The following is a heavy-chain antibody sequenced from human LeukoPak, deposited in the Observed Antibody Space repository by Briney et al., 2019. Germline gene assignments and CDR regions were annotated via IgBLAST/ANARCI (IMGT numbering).Heavy chain of an antibody. V-gene: IGHV3-9*01. J-gene: IGHJ4*02. CDR3: AKDSSSSWTHDYYFDY. Sequence: GGSLRLSCAASGFTFDDYAMHWVRQAPGKGLEWVSGISWNSGSIGYADSVKGRFTISRDNAKNSLYLQMNSLRAEDTALYYCAKDSSSSWTHDYYFDYWGQGTPVTVSS. CDR2: ISWNSGSI. D-gene: IGHD6-13*01. CDR1: GFTFDDYA.